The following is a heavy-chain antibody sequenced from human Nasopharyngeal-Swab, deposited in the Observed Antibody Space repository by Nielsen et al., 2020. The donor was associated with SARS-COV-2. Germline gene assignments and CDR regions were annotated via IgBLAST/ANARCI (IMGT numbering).Heavy chain of an antibody. Sequence: ESLKISCAVSGFSGYDMNWVRQAPGKGLQWRSYISGSSGTIYYADSVKGRLTISRDNAKNSLYLQMNSLTAEDTAVYYCARERGGGYGDYWGQGTLVTVSS. CDR2: ISGSSGTI. J-gene: IGHJ4*02. CDR1: GFSGYD. CDR3: ARERGGGYGDY. V-gene: IGHV3-48*04. D-gene: IGHD5-12*01.